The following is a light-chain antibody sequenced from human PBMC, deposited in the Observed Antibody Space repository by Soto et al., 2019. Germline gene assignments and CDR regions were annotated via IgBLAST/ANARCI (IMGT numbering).Light chain of an antibody. CDR2: YDD. J-gene: IGLJ2*01. Sequence: VLTQPPSVSEAPRQRVTMSCSGSSSNIGNNVVSWYQQLPGKAPKLLIHYDDVLPSGVSHRFSGSKSGTSASLAISGLQSEDEADYYCAAWDDRLNGVVFGGGTKLTVL. CDR1: SSNIGNNV. CDR3: AAWDDRLNGVV. V-gene: IGLV1-36*01.